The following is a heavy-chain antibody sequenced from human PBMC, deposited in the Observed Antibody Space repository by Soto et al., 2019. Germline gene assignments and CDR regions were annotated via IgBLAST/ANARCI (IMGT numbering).Heavy chain of an antibody. CDR3: ARVSGSYYYGMDV. J-gene: IGHJ6*02. CDR2: IYHSGST. V-gene: IGHV4-4*02. Sequence: QVQLQESGPGLVKPSGTLSLTCAVSGGSISSSNWWSWVRQPPGKGLEWIGEIYHSGSTNYNPSLKSRVTISVVKSKNQFSLRLTSVTAADTAVYYCARVSGSYYYGMDVWGQGTTVTVSS. D-gene: IGHD1-26*01. CDR1: GGSISSSNW.